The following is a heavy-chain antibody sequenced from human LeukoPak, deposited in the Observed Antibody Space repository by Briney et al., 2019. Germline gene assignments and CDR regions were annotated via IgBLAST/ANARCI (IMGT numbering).Heavy chain of an antibody. CDR2: ISGSGGTT. J-gene: IGHJ4*02. CDR1: GFTFSSYA. Sequence: GGSLRLFCAASGFTFSSYAMRWVRQAPGKGLEGVSTISGSGGTTYYADSVKGRVTISRDNSKNTLYLQMNSLRVEDTAVYYCAKESPQFDYWGQGTLVTVSP. CDR3: AKESPQFDY. V-gene: IGHV3-23*01.